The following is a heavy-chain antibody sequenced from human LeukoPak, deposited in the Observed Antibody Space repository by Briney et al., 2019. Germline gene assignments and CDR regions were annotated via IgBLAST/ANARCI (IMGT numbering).Heavy chain of an antibody. CDR2: IIPIFGTA. D-gene: IGHD2-8*01. Sequence: GASVKVSCKASGGTFSSYAISWVRQAPGQGLEWMGRIIPIFGTANYAQKFRGRVTITTDESTSTAYMELSSLRSEDTAVYYCARHLRPYEYYFDYWGQGTLVTVSS. CDR1: GGTFSSYA. V-gene: IGHV1-69*05. J-gene: IGHJ4*02. CDR3: ARHLRPYEYYFDY.